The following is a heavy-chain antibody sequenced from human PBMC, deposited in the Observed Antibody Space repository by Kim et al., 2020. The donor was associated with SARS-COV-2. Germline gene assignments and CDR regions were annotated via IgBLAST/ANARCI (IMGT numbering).Heavy chain of an antibody. CDR1: GGSVSSGSYY. J-gene: IGHJ4*02. CDR2: IYYSGST. CDR3: ASIFYGSGSYLFDY. V-gene: IGHV4-61*01. D-gene: IGHD3-10*01. Sequence: SETLSLTCTVSGGSVSSGSYYWSWIRQPPGKGLEWIGYIYYSGSTNYNPSLKSRVTISVDTSKNQFSLKLSSVTAADTSVYYCASIFYGSGSYLFDYWGQGTLVTVSS.